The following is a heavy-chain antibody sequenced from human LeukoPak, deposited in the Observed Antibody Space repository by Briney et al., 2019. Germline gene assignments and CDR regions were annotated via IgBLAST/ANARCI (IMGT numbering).Heavy chain of an antibody. CDR3: AESNGYGLVDI. D-gene: IGHD3-10*01. CDR1: GGSISTSSYY. Sequence: SETLSLTCTVSGGSISTSSYYWGWVRQPPGKGLEWIGNNSPSLKSRVTISLDTSRNQFSLKLNSVTAADTAVYYCAESNGYGLVDIWGQGTMVTVSS. J-gene: IGHJ3*02. V-gene: IGHV4-39*07.